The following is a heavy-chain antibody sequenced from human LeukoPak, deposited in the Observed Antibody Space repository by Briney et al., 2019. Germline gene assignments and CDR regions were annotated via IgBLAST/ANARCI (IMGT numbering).Heavy chain of an antibody. CDR3: ARSHDHLWGNYPDY. CDR2: IHHDGRI. J-gene: IGHJ4*02. CDR1: GGSIDSTNW. V-gene: IGHV4/OR15-8*01. D-gene: IGHD3-16*02. Sequence: PSETLSLTCDVSGGSIDSTNWWNWVRQPPGKGLEWIGEIHHDGRINYNPSHKSRVTLSVDKSKNQFSLRLNSMTAADTAMYYCARSHDHLWGNYPDYWGQGTLVTVSS.